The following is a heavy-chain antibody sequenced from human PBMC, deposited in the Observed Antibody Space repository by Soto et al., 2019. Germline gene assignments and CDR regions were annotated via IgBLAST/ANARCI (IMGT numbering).Heavy chain of an antibody. CDR1: VGSISSGDYY. CDR2: IYYSGST. J-gene: IGHJ4*02. CDR3: ARDGGDGYNSDY. D-gene: IGHD1-1*01. V-gene: IGHV4-30-4*01. Sequence: SETLSLTCTVSVGSISSGDYYWSWIRQPPGKGLEWIGYIYYSGSTYYNPSLKSRVTISVDTSKNQFSLKLSSVTAADTAVYYCARDGGDGYNSDYWGQGTLVTVSS.